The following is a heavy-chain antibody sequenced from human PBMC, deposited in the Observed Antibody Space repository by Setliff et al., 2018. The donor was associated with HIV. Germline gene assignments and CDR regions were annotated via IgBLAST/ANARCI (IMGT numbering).Heavy chain of an antibody. Sequence: GASVKVSCKASGYSFTKYEINWVRLAPGQGLEWLGWVSPSIGNSDFAQKFKGRISLTTDTSIRTAYMELRGLKSDDTAVYFCARRGEERNMITGALDVWGQGSLVTVSS. CDR3: ARRGEERNMITGALDV. CDR1: GYSFTKYE. CDR2: VSPSIGNS. J-gene: IGHJ3*01. V-gene: IGHV1-8*01. D-gene: IGHD3-16*01.